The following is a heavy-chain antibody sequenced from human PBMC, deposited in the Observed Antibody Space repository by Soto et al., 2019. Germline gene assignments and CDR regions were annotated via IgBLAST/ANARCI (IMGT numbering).Heavy chain of an antibody. CDR3: ARLKQDYAVA. CDR1: GYTFTSYD. D-gene: IGHD3-16*01. V-gene: IGHV1-8*01. CDR2: MNPNSGNT. Sequence: QVQLVQSGAEVKKPGASVKVSCKASGYTFTSYDINWVRLATGQGLEWMGWMNPNSGNTAYAQKSQGRVTMTRNTSISTAYMELSRLRSEDTGGYYCARLKQDYAVAWGQGTLVTVSS. J-gene: IGHJ5*02.